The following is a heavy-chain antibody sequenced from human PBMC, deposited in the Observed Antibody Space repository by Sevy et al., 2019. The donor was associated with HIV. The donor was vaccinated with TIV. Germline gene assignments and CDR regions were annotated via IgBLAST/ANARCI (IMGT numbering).Heavy chain of an antibody. D-gene: IGHD3-10*01. CDR1: GFTFSSFG. J-gene: IGHJ4*02. CDR3: AKDGPPYYTSGSYMYYFDY. V-gene: IGHV3-30*18. CDR2: ISYDGSDK. Sequence: GGFLRLSCAASGFTFSSFGMHWVRQVPGKGLEWVSFISYDGSDKRYVDSVKGRFTISRDSSKNTLYLQMNSLRGGDTAVYYCAKDGPPYYTSGSYMYYFDYWGQGALVTASS.